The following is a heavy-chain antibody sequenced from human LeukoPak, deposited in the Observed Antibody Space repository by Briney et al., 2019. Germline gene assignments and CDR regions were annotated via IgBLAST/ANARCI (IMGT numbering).Heavy chain of an antibody. Sequence: SETLSLTCTVSGGSISSYYWSWIRQPPGKGLVWVGYIYYSGSTNYNPSLKSRVTISVDTSKTQFSLKLSSVTAADTAVYYCARHINYYDSSRPLYYFDYWGQGTLVTVSS. V-gene: IGHV4-59*08. CDR3: ARHINYYDSSRPLYYFDY. J-gene: IGHJ4*02. D-gene: IGHD3-22*01. CDR1: GGSISSYY. CDR2: IYYSGST.